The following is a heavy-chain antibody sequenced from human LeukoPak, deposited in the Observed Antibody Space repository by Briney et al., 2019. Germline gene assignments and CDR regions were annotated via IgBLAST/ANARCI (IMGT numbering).Heavy chain of an antibody. V-gene: IGHV4-34*01. CDR3: ARGPLRLDY. Sequence: KTSETLSLTCAVYGGSFSGYYWSWIRQPPGKGLEWIGEINHSGSTNYNPSLKSRVTISVDTSKNQLSLKLSSVTAADTAVYYCARGPLRLDYWGQGTLVTVSS. D-gene: IGHD4-17*01. CDR1: GGSFSGYY. J-gene: IGHJ4*02. CDR2: INHSGST.